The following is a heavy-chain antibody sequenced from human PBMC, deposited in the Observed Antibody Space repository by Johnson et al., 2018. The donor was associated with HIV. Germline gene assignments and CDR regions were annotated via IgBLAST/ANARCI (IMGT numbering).Heavy chain of an antibody. D-gene: IGHD1-26*01. CDR3: ASGGPLSGSDECCFDV. V-gene: IGHV3-30*14. CDR2: IRYDGSNK. CDR1: GFTFSSYA. Sequence: QVQLVESGGGVVQPGRSLRLSCAASGFTFSSYAMHWVRQAPGKGLEWVAFIRYDGSNKYYADSVKGRFTISRDNAKNTLCLQMNSLRVEDTPVSSCASGGPLSGSDECCFDVWGQGTMVTVSS. J-gene: IGHJ3*01.